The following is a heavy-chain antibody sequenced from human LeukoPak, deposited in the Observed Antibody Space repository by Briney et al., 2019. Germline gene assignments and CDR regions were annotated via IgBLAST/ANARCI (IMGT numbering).Heavy chain of an antibody. D-gene: IGHD6-13*01. CDR1: GDSISSYY. CDR2: IYHSGST. CDR3: ARDGSLAAAGP. Sequence: PSETLSLTCTVSGDSISSYYWSWIRQPPGKGLEWIGYIYHSGSTNYNPSLKSRVTISVDTSKNQFSLKLTSVTAADTAVYYCARDGSLAAAGPWGQGTLVTVSS. V-gene: IGHV4-59*12. J-gene: IGHJ5*02.